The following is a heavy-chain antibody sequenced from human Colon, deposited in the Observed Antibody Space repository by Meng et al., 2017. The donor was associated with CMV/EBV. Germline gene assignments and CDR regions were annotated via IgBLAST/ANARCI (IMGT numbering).Heavy chain of an antibody. D-gene: IGHD3-10*01. CDR2: VYYSGST. CDR3: ARDLGEGLQKGGEYYYGMDV. CDR1: GGSVSSGSYY. J-gene: IGHJ6*02. V-gene: IGHV4-61*01. Sequence: SETLSLTCTVSGGSVSSGSYYWSWIRQPPGKGLEWIGYVYYSGSTNFNRSLKSRVTISVDTSKNQFSLKLSSVTAADTAVYYCARDLGEGLQKGGEYYYGMDVWGQGTTVTVSS.